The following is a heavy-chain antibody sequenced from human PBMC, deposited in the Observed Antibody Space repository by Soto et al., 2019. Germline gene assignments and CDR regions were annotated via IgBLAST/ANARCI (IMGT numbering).Heavy chain of an antibody. CDR3: AREGGSGSYDYYYYGMDV. CDR1: GGTFSSYA. J-gene: IGHJ6*02. Sequence: ASVKVSCKASGGTFSSYAISWVRQAPGQGLEWMGGIIPIFGTANYAQKFQGRVTITADESTSTAYMELSSLRSEDTAVYYCAREGGSGSYDYYYYGMDVWGQGTTVTVSS. CDR2: IIPIFGTA. D-gene: IGHD3-10*01. V-gene: IGHV1-69*13.